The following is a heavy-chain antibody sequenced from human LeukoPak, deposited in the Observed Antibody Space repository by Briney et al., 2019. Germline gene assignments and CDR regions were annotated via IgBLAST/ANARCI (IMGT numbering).Heavy chain of an antibody. CDR3: ASTDYYYGSGSYYKPPAFDY. J-gene: IGHJ4*02. V-gene: IGHV4-59*01. CDR1: GGSISSYY. CDR2: IYYSGST. Sequence: PSETLSLTCTVSGGSISSYYWSWIRQPPGQGLEWIGYIYYSGSTNYNPSLKSRVTISVDTSKNQFSLKLSSVTAAVTAVYYCASTDYYYGSGSYYKPPAFDYWGQGTLVTVSS. D-gene: IGHD3-10*01.